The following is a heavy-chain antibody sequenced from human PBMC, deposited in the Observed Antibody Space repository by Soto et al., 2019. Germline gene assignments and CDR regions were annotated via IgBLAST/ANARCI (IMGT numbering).Heavy chain of an antibody. V-gene: IGHV4-39*02. CDR2: IDYSGNT. CDR1: GGSISSWSYY. J-gene: IGHJ6*02. CDR3: ARRRTSYGLAV. Sequence: AETLSLTCTVAGGSISSWSYYCGWIRQPPGKGLECIGSIDYSGNTYYDPSLQSRVTISVDTSKDHFSLKLSSVTAADTALYYCARRRTSYGLAVWGHGPTVTVSS.